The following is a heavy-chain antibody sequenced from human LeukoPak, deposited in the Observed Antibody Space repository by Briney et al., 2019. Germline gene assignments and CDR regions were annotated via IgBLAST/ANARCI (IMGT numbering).Heavy chain of an antibody. CDR2: IIAYNGNT. V-gene: IGHV1-18*01. CDR1: GYTFTSYG. Sequence: GASVKVSFKASGYTFTSYGISWVRQAPGQGLEWMGWIIAYNGNTNYAQKLQGRVTMTTDKSTSTAYMELRSLRSDDTAVYYCAKDGIRYFDWTNFDYWGQGTLVTVSS. D-gene: IGHD3-9*01. CDR3: AKDGIRYFDWTNFDY. J-gene: IGHJ4*02.